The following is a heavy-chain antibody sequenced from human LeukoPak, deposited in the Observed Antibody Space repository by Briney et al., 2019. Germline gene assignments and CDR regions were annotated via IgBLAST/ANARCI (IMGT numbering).Heavy chain of an antibody. CDR2: ISSSSSYI. D-gene: IGHD1-14*01. Sequence: SGGSLRLSCAASGFTFSSYSMNWVRHAPGKGLKWVSSISSSSSYIYYADSVKGRFTISRDNAKNSMYLQMNSLRAEDTAVYYCARAKGPAGYYGMDVWGQGTTVTVSS. CDR3: ARAKGPAGYYGMDV. V-gene: IGHV3-21*01. J-gene: IGHJ6*02. CDR1: GFTFSSYS.